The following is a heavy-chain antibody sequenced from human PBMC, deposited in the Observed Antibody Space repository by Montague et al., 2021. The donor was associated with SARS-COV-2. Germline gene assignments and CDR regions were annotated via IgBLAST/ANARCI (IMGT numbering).Heavy chain of an antibody. CDR1: GGSITSGAYY. D-gene: IGHD2-21*02. V-gene: IGHV4-31*03. CDR2: IYYSGRT. CDR3: AREWGRGGDRYWYFDL. J-gene: IGHJ2*01. Sequence: TLSLTCNVSGGSITSGAYYWSWIRQHPGKGLERFGYIYYSGRTXLNPSLKSRVTISVDTSNNQFSLKVTSVTAADTAVYYCAREWGRGGDRYWYFDLWGRGTLVTVSS.